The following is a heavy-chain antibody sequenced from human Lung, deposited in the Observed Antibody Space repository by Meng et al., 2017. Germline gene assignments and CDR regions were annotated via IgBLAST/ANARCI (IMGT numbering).Heavy chain of an antibody. V-gene: IGHV4-34*01. J-gene: IGHJ4*02. D-gene: IGHD4-11*01. CDR3: ARGPTTMAHDFDY. Sequence: QVQLQQCVAGLLKPSETLSLTCVVSGGSFSDYYWSWIRQPPGKGLEWIGEINHSGSTNYNPSLESRATISVDTSQNNLSLKLSSVTAADSAVYYCARGPTTMAHDFDYWGQGTLVTVSS. CDR2: INHSGST. CDR1: GGSFSDYY.